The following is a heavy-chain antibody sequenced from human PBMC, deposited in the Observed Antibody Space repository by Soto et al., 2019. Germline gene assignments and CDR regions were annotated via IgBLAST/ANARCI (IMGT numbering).Heavy chain of an antibody. V-gene: IGHV5-51*01. CDR2: THPGESQT. CDR3: ARHENYYYAYYGMDV. J-gene: IGHJ6*02. CDR1: GYSFTTYW. Sequence: GESLKISCQASGYSFTTYWIAWVRQKPGKGLEWMGITHPGESQTRYSPSFQGQVTISFDRSTSTAYLQWSSLKASDTAIYYCARHENYYYAYYGMDVSGPGTTVTVSS.